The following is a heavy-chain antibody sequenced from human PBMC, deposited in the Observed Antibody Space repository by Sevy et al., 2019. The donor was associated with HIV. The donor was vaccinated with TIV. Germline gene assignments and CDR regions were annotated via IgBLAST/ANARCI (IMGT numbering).Heavy chain of an antibody. V-gene: IGHV5-51*01. J-gene: IGHJ4*02. D-gene: IGHD2-15*01. CDR2: IYPGDSDT. CDR3: ARLGSAIDY. Sequence: GEALKISCKASGYSFTRYWIGWVRQMPGKGLEWMGIIYPGDSDTRYSPSFQGQVTISADTSVSTAYLQWSSLKASDTAMYYCARLGSAIDYWGQGTLVTVSS. CDR1: GYSFTRYW.